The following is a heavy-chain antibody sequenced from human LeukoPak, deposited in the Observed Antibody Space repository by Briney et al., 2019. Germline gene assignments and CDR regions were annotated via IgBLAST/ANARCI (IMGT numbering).Heavy chain of an antibody. CDR2: INPNSGGT. V-gene: IGHV1-2*02. CDR3: ARAVNVLRFLEWFHFDY. CDR1: GYTFTGYY. Sequence: SVKVSCKASGYTFTGYYMHWVRQAPGQGLEWMGWINPNSGGTNYAQKFQGRVTMTRDTSISTAYMELSRLRSDDTAVYYCARAVNVLRFLEWFHFDYWGQGTLVTVSS. J-gene: IGHJ4*02. D-gene: IGHD3-3*01.